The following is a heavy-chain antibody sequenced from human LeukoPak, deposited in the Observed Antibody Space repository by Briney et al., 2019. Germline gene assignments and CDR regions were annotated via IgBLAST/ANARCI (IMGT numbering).Heavy chain of an antibody. Sequence: ASVKVSCKASGYTFTSYGISWVRQAPGQGLEWMGWISAYNGNTNYAQKLQGRVTMTTDTSTSTAYMELRSLRSDDTAVYYCARDDNSGSYYHYYYMDVWGKGTTVTVSS. V-gene: IGHV1-18*01. CDR2: ISAYNGNT. J-gene: IGHJ6*03. CDR3: ARDDNSGSYYHYYYMDV. D-gene: IGHD1-26*01. CDR1: GYTFTSYG.